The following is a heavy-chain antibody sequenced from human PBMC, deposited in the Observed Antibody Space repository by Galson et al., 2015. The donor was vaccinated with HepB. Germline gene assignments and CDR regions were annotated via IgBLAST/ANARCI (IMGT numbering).Heavy chain of an antibody. CDR2: ISSSSNYI. V-gene: IGHV3-21*04. D-gene: IGHD3-16*01. CDR1: GFSFSSYS. Sequence: SLRLSCAASGFSFSSYSMNWVRQAPGKGLEWVSFISSSSNYIYYADSVKGRFTISRDNAKNSLYLQMDNLRPEDTAVYYCVKEGAWFGGDWFDPWGQGALVTVS. CDR3: VKEGAWFGGDWFDP. J-gene: IGHJ5*02.